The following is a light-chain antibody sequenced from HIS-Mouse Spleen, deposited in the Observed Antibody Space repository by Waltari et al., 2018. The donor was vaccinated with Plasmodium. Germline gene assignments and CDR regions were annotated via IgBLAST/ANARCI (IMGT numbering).Light chain of an antibody. CDR1: QGIRND. V-gene: IGKV1-6*01. Sequence: AIQMTQSPSSLSASVGDQVTITCRASQGIRNDLGWYQQKPGKAPKLLISAASSLQSGVPSRFSGSGSGTDFTLTISSLQPEDFATYYCLQDYNYPYTFGQGTKLEIK. J-gene: IGKJ2*01. CDR2: AAS. CDR3: LQDYNYPYT.